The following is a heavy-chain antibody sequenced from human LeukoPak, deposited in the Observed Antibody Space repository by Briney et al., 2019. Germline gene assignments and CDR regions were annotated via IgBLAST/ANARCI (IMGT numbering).Heavy chain of an antibody. D-gene: IGHD6-13*01. V-gene: IGHV4-4*07. Sequence: PSETLSLTCIVSGASIRSYYWSWLRQPAGKGLEWIGRIVPSGITNYNPSLESRVTMSVDTSKNQFSLNLKSVTAADTAVYYCAKEGAAPGPDFDYWGQGILVIVSS. CDR1: GASIRSYY. CDR3: AKEGAAPGPDFDY. J-gene: IGHJ4*02. CDR2: IVPSGIT.